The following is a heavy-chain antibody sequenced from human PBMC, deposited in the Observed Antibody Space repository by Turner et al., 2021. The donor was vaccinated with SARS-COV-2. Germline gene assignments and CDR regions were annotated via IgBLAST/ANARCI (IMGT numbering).Heavy chain of an antibody. V-gene: IGHV4-59*01. CDR2: IYYRGST. CDR1: GGSIKSDF. Sequence: QVQLQESGPGLVRPSETLSLTCTVSGGSIKSDFWSWIRQPPGKRLGLIGYIYYRGSTNYNPSLKSRLTMSVDTSKNQFSLTLSSVTAADTAIYYCARESRFNWLDSWGQGTLVTVSS. J-gene: IGHJ5*01. D-gene: IGHD3-3*01. CDR3: ARESRFNWLDS.